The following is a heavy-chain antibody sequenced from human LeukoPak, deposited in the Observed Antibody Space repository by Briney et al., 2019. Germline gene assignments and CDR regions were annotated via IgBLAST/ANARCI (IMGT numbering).Heavy chain of an antibody. CDR1: GGSISSYY. J-gene: IGHJ3*02. CDR2: IYYTGST. V-gene: IGHV4-59*08. Sequence: SETLSLTCIASGGSISSYYWSCIRQPPGKGLEWIGYIYYTGSTNYNPSLKSRVTISVDTSKNQLSLKLRSVTAADTAVYYCARQDSGTYLNPLDIWGQGTVVTVSS. CDR3: ARQDSGTYLNPLDI. D-gene: IGHD1-26*01.